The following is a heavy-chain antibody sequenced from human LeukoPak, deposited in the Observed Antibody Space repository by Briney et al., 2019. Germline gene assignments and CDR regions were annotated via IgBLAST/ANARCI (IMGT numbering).Heavy chain of an antibody. J-gene: IGHJ4*02. CDR1: GFTVSSNY. CDR2: IYSGGST. D-gene: IGHD2-2*01. V-gene: IGHV3-53*01. Sequence: GGSLRLSCAASGFTVSSNYMSWVRQAPGKGLEWVSVIYSGGSTYYADSVKGRFTISRDNSKNTLYLQMNSLRAEDTAVYYCARVNIVVDLSLDYWGQGTLVTVSS. CDR3: ARVNIVVDLSLDY.